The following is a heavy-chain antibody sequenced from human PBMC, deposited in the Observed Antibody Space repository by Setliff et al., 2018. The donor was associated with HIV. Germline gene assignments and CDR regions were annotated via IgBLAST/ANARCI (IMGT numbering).Heavy chain of an antibody. V-gene: IGHV4-39*01. CDR2: FHHSGSS. D-gene: IGHD3-22*01. CDR1: GGSISSSSYY. J-gene: IGHJ3*02. CDR3: ARQGVGYYYDSSDYYTGNGFDI. Sequence: SETLSLTCTVSGGSISSSSYYWGWIRQPPGKGLQWIGGFHHSGSSHYNPSLKSRVTISGQTSKNQFSLKLSSVTAADTAVYYCARQGVGYYYDSSDYYTGNGFDIWGQGTMVTVSS.